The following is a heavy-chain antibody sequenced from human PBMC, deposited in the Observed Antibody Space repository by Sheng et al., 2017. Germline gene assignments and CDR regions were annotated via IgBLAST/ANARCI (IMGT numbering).Heavy chain of an antibody. CDR3: AGDSSGWLHPYYYYYMDV. V-gene: IGHV1-69*04. CDR1: GGTFSSYA. Sequence: QVQLVQSGAEVKKPGSSVKVSCKASGGTFSSYAISWVRQAPGQGLEWMGGIIPILGIANYAQKFQGRVTITADKSTSTAYMELSSLRSEDTAVYYCAGDSSGWLHPYYYYYMDVWGKGTTVTVSS. D-gene: IGHD6-19*01. J-gene: IGHJ6*03. CDR2: IIPILGIA.